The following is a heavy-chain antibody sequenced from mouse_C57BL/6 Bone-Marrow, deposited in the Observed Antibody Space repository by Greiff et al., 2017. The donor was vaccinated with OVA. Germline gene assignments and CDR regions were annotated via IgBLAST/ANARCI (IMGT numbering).Heavy chain of an antibody. CDR1: GYSITSGYD. V-gene: IGHV3-1*01. CDR3: ARGIYDGYYWFAY. J-gene: IGHJ3*01. CDR2: ISYSGST. D-gene: IGHD2-3*01. Sequence: EVKLQESGPGMVKPSQSLSLTCTVTGYSITSGYDWHWIRHFPGNKLEWKGYISYSGSTNYNPSLKSRISITHDTSKNHFFLKLNSVTTEDTATYYCARGIYDGYYWFAYWGQGTLVTVSA.